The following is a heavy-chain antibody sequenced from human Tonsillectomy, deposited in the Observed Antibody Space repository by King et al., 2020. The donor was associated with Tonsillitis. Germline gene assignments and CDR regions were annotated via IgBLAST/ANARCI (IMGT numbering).Heavy chain of an antibody. V-gene: IGHV1-2*02. CDR2: INPNSGGT. J-gene: IGHJ5*02. CDR3: ARDPGSGNYPNWFDP. CDR1: GYTFTGYY. Sequence: QSQLVQSGAEVKKPGASVKVSCKASGYTFTGYYMHWVRQAPGQGLEWMGWINPNSGGTNYAQKFQGRVTMTRDTSISTAYMELSGLRSDDTAVYYCARDPGSGNYPNWFDPWGQGTLVTVSS. D-gene: IGHD3-10*01.